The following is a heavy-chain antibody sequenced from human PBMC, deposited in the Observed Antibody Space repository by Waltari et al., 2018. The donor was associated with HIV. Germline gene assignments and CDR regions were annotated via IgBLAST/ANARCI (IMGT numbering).Heavy chain of an antibody. V-gene: IGHV4-34*01. CDR1: GGSFSGYY. CDR2: INHSGST. J-gene: IGHJ4*02. CDR3: ATHYYDSSGYLDY. Sequence: QVQLQQWGAGLLKPSETLSLTCAVYGGSFSGYYWSWIRQPPGKGLEWIGEINHSGSTNYNPSLKSRVTISVDTSKNQFSLKLSSVTAADTAVYYCATHYYDSSGYLDYWGQGTLVTVSS. D-gene: IGHD3-22*01.